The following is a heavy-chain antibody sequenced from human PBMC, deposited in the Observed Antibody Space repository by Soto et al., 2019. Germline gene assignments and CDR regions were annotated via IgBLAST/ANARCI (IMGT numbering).Heavy chain of an antibody. D-gene: IGHD5-12*01. V-gene: IGHV3-48*01. CDR2: ISSSSSTI. J-gene: IGHJ6*03. CDR3: ARAGGYDPYYYYMDV. CDR1: GFTFSSYS. Sequence: GGSLRLSCAASGFTFSSYSMNWVRQAPGKGLEWVSYISSSSSTIYYADSVKGRFTISRDNAKNSLYLQMNSLRAEDTAVYYCARAGGYDPYYYYMDVWGKGTTVTVSS.